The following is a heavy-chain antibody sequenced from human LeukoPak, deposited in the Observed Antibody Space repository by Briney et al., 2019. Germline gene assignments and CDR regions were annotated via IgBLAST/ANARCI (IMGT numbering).Heavy chain of an antibody. CDR2: ISAGGDST. J-gene: IGHJ4*02. D-gene: IGHD6-13*01. V-gene: IGHV3-23*01. CDR1: GFTFSSDA. Sequence: GGSLRLSCAASGFTFSSDAMTWVRQAPGKGLEWVSTISAGGDSTYYANSVKGRFTISRDNSKNALYLQMNSLRAEDTAVYYCARDKNDESSSWYGPYYFDYWGQGTLVTVSS. CDR3: ARDKNDESSSWYGPYYFDY.